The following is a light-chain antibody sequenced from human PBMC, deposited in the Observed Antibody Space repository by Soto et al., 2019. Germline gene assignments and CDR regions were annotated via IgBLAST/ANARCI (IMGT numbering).Light chain of an antibody. V-gene: IGLV2-11*01. J-gene: IGLJ1*01. CDR1: SSVVGGYNY. CDR3: CSYAGTYTYV. CDR2: DVT. Sequence: QSVLTQPRSVSGSPGQSVTISCTGTSSVVGGYNYVSWYQQHPGKAPKLMIYDVTKRASGVPDRFSGSKSGNTASLTISGLQAEDEADYYCCSYAGTYTYVFGSGTKVTVL.